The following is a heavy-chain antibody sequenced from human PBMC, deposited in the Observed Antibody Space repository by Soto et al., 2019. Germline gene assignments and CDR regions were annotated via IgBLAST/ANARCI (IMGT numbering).Heavy chain of an antibody. V-gene: IGHV3-11*01. CDR3: ARVGDIVLIRAFDI. D-gene: IGHD2-8*01. J-gene: IGHJ3*02. Sequence: PGGSLRLSCAASGFTFSDYYMSWIRQAPGKGLERVSYISSSGSTIYYADSVKGRFTISRDNAKNSLYLQMNSLRAEDTAVYYCARVGDIVLIRAFDIWGQGTMVTVSS. CDR1: GFTFSDYY. CDR2: ISSSGSTI.